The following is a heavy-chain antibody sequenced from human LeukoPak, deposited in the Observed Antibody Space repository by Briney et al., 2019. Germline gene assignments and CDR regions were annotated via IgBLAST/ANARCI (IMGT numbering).Heavy chain of an antibody. CDR3: GRDFWSGYYTED. V-gene: IGHV3-48*03. Sequence: TGRSLRLSCTASGFTFGDYAMSWVRQAPGKGLEWISYISGSSSGSTSIIHYADSVKGRFTISRDNAKNSLHLQMDSLSAEDTAVYYCGRDFWSGYYTEDWGQGALVIVSS. D-gene: IGHD3-3*01. CDR2: ISGSSSGSTSII. CDR1: GFTFGDYA. J-gene: IGHJ4*02.